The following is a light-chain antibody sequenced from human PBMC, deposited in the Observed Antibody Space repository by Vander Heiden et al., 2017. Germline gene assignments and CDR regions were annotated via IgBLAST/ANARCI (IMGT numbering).Light chain of an antibody. CDR3: QQSYSTPPT. V-gene: IGKV1-39*01. Sequence: DIQMTQSPSTQSASVGDRVTITCRASQSISSYLNWYQQKPGKAPKLLIYAASSLQSGVPSRFSGSGSGTDFTLTISSLQPEDFATYYCQQSYSTPPTFGHGTKLEIK. CDR2: AAS. CDR1: QSISSY. J-gene: IGKJ2*01.